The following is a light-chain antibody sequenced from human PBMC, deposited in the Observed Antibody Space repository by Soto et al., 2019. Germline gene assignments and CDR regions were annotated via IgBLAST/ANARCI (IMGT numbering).Light chain of an antibody. CDR3: QQYGSWT. CDR1: HSISSNY. CDR2: GAS. V-gene: IGKV3-20*01. J-gene: IGKJ1*01. Sequence: EIVLTQSPGTLSLSPGERATLSCRASHSISSNYLAWYQQKPGQAPRLLIYGASSRATGIPDRFSGSGSGTDFTLTISRLEPEDSEIYYCQQYGSWTFGQGTKVEIK.